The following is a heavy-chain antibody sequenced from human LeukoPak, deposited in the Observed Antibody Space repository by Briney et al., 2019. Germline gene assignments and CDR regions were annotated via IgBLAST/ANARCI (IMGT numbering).Heavy chain of an antibody. D-gene: IGHD1-26*01. V-gene: IGHV3-23*01. CDR3: AKDRVGAMLYFDL. J-gene: IGHJ2*01. Sequence: GGSLRLSCAASGFTFSSYGMSWVRQAPGKGLEWVSAISGSGGRLYYADSVKGRFTISRDNSKNTLYLQMNSLRVEDMAVYYCAKDRVGAMLYFDLWGRGTLVTVPS. CDR2: ISGSGGRL. CDR1: GFTFSSYG.